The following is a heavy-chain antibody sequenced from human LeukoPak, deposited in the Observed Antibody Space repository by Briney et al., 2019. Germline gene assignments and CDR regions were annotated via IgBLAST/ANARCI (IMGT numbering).Heavy chain of an antibody. CDR2: INGGGDAT. V-gene: IGHV3-23*01. CDR3: ARCTASCYANAFDV. J-gene: IGHJ3*01. CDR1: GFTSNNNA. Sequence: GGSLRLSCATSGFTSNNNAMSWVRQAPGEGLEWVSAINGGGDATEYADSVKGRFTISRDNSKNTLYLQMNSLRPDDTAVYYCARCTASCYANAFDVWGQGTLLTVSS. D-gene: IGHD2-2*01.